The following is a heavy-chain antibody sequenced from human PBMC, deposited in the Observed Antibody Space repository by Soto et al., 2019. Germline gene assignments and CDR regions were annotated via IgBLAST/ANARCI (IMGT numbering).Heavy chain of an antibody. CDR1: GFSLSNARMG. CDR3: PRIHYDYVWGSYRATNYYYYGMDV. J-gene: IGHJ6*02. V-gene: IGHV2-26*01. D-gene: IGHD3-16*02. CDR2: IFSNDEK. Sequence: SGPTLVNPTETLTLTCTVSGFSLSNARMGVSWIRQPPGKSLEWLAHIFSNDEKSYSTSLKXRLTISKDTSKSQVVLTMTNMEPVDTATYYCPRIHYDYVWGSYRATNYYYYGMDVWGQGTTVTVSS.